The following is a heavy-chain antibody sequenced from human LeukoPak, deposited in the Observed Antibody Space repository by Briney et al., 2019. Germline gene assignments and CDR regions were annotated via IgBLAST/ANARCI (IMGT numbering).Heavy chain of an antibody. CDR3: ARMAVANDY. V-gene: IGHV3-74*01. CDR2: INTGGSST. J-gene: IGHJ4*02. D-gene: IGHD6-19*01. CDR1: GFTFSSYW. Sequence: PGGSLRLSCAASGFTFSSYWMHSVRHAPGKGLGCVSRINTGGSSTSYADSVKGRFTISRDNAKNTLYLQMNSLRAEDTAVYYCARMAVANDYWGQGTLVTVSS.